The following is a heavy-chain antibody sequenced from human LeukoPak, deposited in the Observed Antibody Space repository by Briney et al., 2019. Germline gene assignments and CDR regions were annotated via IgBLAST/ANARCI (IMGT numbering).Heavy chain of an antibody. CDR2: IYSSGSN. CDR1: VGSMSSYY. CDR3: ASYVAATYFQH. D-gene: IGHD2-15*01. V-gene: IGHV4-4*07. Sequence: SETLSLTCTVCVGSMSSYYWSWLRQPAGGGLEWIGRIYSSGSNIYNPSLKSRVTMSVDTSKNQFSLKLSSVTAADTAVYYCASYVAATYFQHWGQGTLVTVSS. J-gene: IGHJ1*01.